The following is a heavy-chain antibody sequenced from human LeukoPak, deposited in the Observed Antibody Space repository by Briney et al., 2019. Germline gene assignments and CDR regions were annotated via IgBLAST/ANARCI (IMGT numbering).Heavy chain of an antibody. Sequence: GASVKVSCKASGYTFTSYYMHWVRQAPGQGLEWMGIINPSGGSTSYAQKFQGRVTMTWDTSTSTVYMELSSLRSEDTAVYYCARDVSLVYYDSSGYYYDYWGQGTLVTVSS. D-gene: IGHD3-22*01. CDR3: ARDVSLVYYDSSGYYYDY. J-gene: IGHJ4*02. V-gene: IGHV1-46*01. CDR1: GYTFTSYY. CDR2: INPSGGST.